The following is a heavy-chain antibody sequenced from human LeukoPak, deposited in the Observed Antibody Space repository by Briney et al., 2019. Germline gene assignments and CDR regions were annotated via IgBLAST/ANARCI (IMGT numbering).Heavy chain of an antibody. Sequence: ASVTVSCKASGYTFTSYAMNWVRQAPGQGLEWMGWINTNTGNPTYAQGFTGRFVFSLDTSVSTAYLQISSLKAEDTAVYYCARSKQQLVLGWFDPWGQGTLVTVSS. CDR3: ARSKQQLVLGWFDP. J-gene: IGHJ5*02. CDR1: GYTFTSYA. D-gene: IGHD6-13*01. CDR2: INTNTGNP. V-gene: IGHV7-4-1*02.